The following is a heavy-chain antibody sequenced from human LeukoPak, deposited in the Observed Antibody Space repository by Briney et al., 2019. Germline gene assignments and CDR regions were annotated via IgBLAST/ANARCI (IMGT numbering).Heavy chain of an antibody. D-gene: IGHD2-15*01. V-gene: IGHV4-34*01. J-gene: IGHJ4*02. CDR1: GGSFSGYY. CDR3: ARDLGRYCSGGSCPRGLDY. CDR2: INHSGST. Sequence: KASETLSLTCAVYGGSFSGYYWSWIRQPPVKGLEWIGEINHSGSTNYNPSLKSRVTISVDTSKNQFSLKLSSVTAADTAVYYCARDLGRYCSGGSCPRGLDYWGQGTLVTVSS.